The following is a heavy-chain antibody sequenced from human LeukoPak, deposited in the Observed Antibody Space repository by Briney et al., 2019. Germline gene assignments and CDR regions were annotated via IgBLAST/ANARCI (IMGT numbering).Heavy chain of an antibody. CDR1: GGSISSGDYY. CDR2: IYYSGST. D-gene: IGHD2-21*01. Sequence: SETLSLTCTVSGGSISSGDYYWSWIRQPPGKGLEWIGYIYYSGSTYYNPSLKSRVTISVDTSKNQFSLKPGSVTAADTAVYYCARGLDYYYYYGMDVWGQGTTVTVSS. J-gene: IGHJ6*02. CDR3: ARGLDYYYYYGMDV. V-gene: IGHV4-30-4*01.